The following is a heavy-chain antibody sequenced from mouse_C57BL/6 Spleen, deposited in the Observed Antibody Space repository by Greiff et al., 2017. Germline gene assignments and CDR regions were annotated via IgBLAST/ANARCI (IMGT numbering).Heavy chain of an antibody. CDR1: GYAFSSSW. J-gene: IGHJ1*03. CDR2: IYPGDGDT. CDR3: AREGSYYYGGRGYFDV. D-gene: IGHD1-1*01. V-gene: IGHV1-82*01. Sequence: VQLKESGPELVKPGASVKISCKASGYAFSSSWMNWVQQRPGKGLEWIGRIYPGDGDTNYNGKFKGKATLTADKSSSTAYMQLSSLTSEDSAVYFCAREGSYYYGGRGYFDVWGTGTTVTVSS.